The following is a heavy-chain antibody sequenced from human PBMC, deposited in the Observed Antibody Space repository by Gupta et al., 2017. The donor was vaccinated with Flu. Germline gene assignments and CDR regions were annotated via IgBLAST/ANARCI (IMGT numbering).Heavy chain of an antibody. CDR2: IWYDGSNK. J-gene: IGHJ6*02. V-gene: IGHV3-33*01. Sequence: QVQLVESGGGVVQPGRSLRLSCAASGFTFRSYGMHWVRQAPGKGLEWVAVIWYDGSNKYYADSVKGRFTISRDNSKNTLYLQMNSLRAEDTAGYYCARDTYCSGGSCYSGHEGHYYYYGMDVWGQGTTVTVSS. D-gene: IGHD2-15*01. CDR1: GFTFRSYG. CDR3: ARDTYCSGGSCYSGHEGHYYYYGMDV.